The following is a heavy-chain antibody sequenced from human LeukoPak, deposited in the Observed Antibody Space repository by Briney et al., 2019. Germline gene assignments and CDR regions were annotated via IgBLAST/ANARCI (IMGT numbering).Heavy chain of an antibody. CDR2: IYGSGST. Sequence: SETLSLTCTVSGGSISSDYWSWIRQPAGKGLEWIGRIYGSGSTIYNASLKSRVTISVDKSKNQFSLKLSSVTAADTAVYYCARAPPYGSGWSKGILDYWGQGTLVTVSS. D-gene: IGHD6-19*01. CDR3: ARAPPYGSGWSKGILDY. J-gene: IGHJ4*02. V-gene: IGHV4-4*07. CDR1: GGSISSDY.